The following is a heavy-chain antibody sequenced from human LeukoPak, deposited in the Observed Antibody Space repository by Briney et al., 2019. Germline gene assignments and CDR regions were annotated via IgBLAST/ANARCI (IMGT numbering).Heavy chain of an antibody. CDR1: GGSISSSRSY. D-gene: IGHD3-16*01. Sequence: PSDTLSLTCTVSGGSISSSRSYRGWIRQPPGKGLEWIGSLYYSGSSYYNPSLKSRVTISVDTSKNQFSLKLSSVTAADTAVYYCVVMPGYWGQGTLVTVSS. CDR2: LYYSGSS. CDR3: VVMPGY. J-gene: IGHJ4*02. V-gene: IGHV4-39*01.